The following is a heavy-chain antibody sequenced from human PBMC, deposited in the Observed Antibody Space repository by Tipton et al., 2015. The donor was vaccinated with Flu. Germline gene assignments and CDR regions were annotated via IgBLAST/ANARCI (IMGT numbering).Heavy chain of an antibody. J-gene: IGHJ4*02. Sequence: TLSLTCTVSGGSISSYYRSWIRQPAGKGLEWIGRIYTSGSTNYNPSLKSRVTMSVDTSKNQFSLKLSSVTAADTAVYYCARSTGGATTSPGFAPLVWWGQGTLVTVSS. CDR3: ARSTGGATTSPGFAPLVW. V-gene: IGHV4-4*07. CDR2: IYTSGST. D-gene: IGHD5-12*01. CDR1: GGSISSYY.